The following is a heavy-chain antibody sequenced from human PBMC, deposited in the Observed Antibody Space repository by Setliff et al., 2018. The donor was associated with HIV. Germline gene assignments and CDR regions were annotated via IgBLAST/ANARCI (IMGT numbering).Heavy chain of an antibody. CDR3: ARDRKFGSSGHYYYYMDV. J-gene: IGHJ6*03. CDR1: GFTFSGDS. Sequence: GSLRLSCAASGFTFSGDSVNWVRQAPGKGLEWISYISFSTGSIYYADSVKGRFTISSDTAKNSLYLQMNSLRPGDTAVYYCARDRKFGSSGHYYYYMDVWGKGTTVTVSS. V-gene: IGHV3-48*01. D-gene: IGHD6-6*01. CDR2: ISFSTGSI.